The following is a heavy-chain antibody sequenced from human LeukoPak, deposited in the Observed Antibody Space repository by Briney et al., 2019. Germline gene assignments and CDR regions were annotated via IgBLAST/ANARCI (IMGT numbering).Heavy chain of an antibody. J-gene: IGHJ2*01. CDR1: GGTFSSYA. D-gene: IGHD4-23*01. Sequence: GASVKVSCKASGGTFSSYAISWVRQAPGQGLEWMGRIIPILGIANYAQEFQGRVTITADKSTSTAYMELSSLRSEDTAVYYCARYGGNRPGYFDLWGRGTLVTVSS. CDR3: ARYGGNRPGYFDL. V-gene: IGHV1-69*04. CDR2: IIPILGIA.